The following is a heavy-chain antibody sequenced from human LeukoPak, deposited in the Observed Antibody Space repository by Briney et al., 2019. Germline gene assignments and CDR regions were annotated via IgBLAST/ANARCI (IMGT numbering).Heavy chain of an antibody. D-gene: IGHD4-11*01. CDR2: ISYDGSNK. CDR1: GFTFSSYA. J-gene: IGHJ6*02. V-gene: IGHV3-30-3*01. Sequence: GGSLRLSCAASGFTFSSYAMSWVRQAPGKGLEWVAVISYDGSNKYYADSVKGRFTISRDNSKNTLYLQMNSLRAEDTAVYYCASGITTAGYYYYGMDVWGQGTTVTVSS. CDR3: ASGITTAGYYYYGMDV.